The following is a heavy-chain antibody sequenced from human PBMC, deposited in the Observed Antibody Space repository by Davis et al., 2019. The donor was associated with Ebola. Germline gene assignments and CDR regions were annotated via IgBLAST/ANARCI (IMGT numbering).Heavy chain of an antibody. V-gene: IGHV3-23*01. CDR2: FGTSGDT. Sequence: PGGSLRLSCAASGFIFRSYVMSWVRQAPGKGLEWVSTFGTSGDTYYADSVKGRFTISRDNSKNTLYLQMNSLRAEDTAVYYCARGRWLLGYYFDYWGQGTLVTVSS. CDR1: GFIFRSYV. J-gene: IGHJ4*02. CDR3: ARGRWLLGYYFDY. D-gene: IGHD5-12*01.